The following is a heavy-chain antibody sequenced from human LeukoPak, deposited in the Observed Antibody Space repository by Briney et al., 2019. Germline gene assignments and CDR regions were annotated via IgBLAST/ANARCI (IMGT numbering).Heavy chain of an antibody. V-gene: IGHV3-30*04. Sequence: HPGGSLRLSCAASGFTFSSYAMHWVRQAPGKGLEWVAVISYDGSNKYYADSVKGRFTISRDNSKNTLYLQMNSLRAEDTAVYYCAKNMVRTIWGQGTMVTVSS. CDR2: ISYDGSNK. CDR3: AKNMVRTI. D-gene: IGHD3-10*01. J-gene: IGHJ3*02. CDR1: GFTFSSYA.